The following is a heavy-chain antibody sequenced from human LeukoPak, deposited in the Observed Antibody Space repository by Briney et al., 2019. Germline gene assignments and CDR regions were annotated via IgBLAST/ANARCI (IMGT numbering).Heavy chain of an antibody. Sequence: ASVKVSCKASGYTFTGYYLQWVRQAPGQGLEWMGWINPNGRTNYAQKFQGRVSMTRATSISSAYLELRSLSSDDTAVYYCARSLPHNHHSLASDYMDVWGKGTTVTVSS. CDR1: GYTFTGYY. D-gene: IGHD1-14*01. J-gene: IGHJ6*03. CDR3: ARSLPHNHHSLASDYMDV. CDR2: INPNGRT. V-gene: IGHV1-2*02.